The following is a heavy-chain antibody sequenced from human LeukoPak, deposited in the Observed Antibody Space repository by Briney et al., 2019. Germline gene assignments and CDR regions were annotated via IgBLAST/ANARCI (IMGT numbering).Heavy chain of an antibody. Sequence: PSETLSLTCTVSGGSVSSGNYYWSWIRQPPGKGLEWIGYVFYSGSTNYNPSLKSRVAISVDTSKNQFSLKVSSVTAAGTAVYYCASGGPYSGYIYWGQGSLVIVSS. CDR1: GGSVSSGNYY. CDR3: ASGGPYSGYIY. D-gene: IGHD5-12*01. CDR2: VFYSGST. V-gene: IGHV4-61*01. J-gene: IGHJ4*02.